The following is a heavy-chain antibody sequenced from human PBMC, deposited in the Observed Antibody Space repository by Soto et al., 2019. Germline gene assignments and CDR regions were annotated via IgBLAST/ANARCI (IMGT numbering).Heavy chain of an antibody. CDR3: AQWGAIALAGHEYSGMDV. J-gene: IGHJ6*02. D-gene: IGHD6-19*01. V-gene: IGHV3-23*01. CDR1: GFTFSSYA. CDR2: LGGGGNDT. Sequence: EVQLLESGGELVQPGGSLRLSCAASGFTFSSYAMSWVRQAPGKGLEWVSGLGGGGNDTYYAKSVRGRFTISRDNSDTTLYRQTTSLRADDTARYYCAQWGAIALAGHEYSGMDVWGQGTTVAVSS.